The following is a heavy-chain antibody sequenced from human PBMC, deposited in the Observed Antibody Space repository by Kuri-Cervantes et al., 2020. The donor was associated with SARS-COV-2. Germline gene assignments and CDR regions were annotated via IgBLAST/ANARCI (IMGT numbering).Heavy chain of an antibody. CDR3: AREEYSSSWSAVDFDY. CDR1: GFTFSSYG. V-gene: IGHV3-33*08. D-gene: IGHD6-13*01. CDR2: IWYDGSNK. Sequence: GGSLRLSCAAPGFTFSSYGMHWVRQAPGKGLEWVAVIWYDGSNKYYADSVKGRFTISRDNSKNTLYLQMNSLRAEDTAVYYCAREEYSSSWSAVDFDYWGQGTLVTVSS. J-gene: IGHJ4*02.